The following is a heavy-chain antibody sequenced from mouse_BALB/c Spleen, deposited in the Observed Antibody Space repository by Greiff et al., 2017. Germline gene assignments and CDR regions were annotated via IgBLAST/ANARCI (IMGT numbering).Heavy chain of an antibody. D-gene: IGHD2-1*01. J-gene: IGHJ4*01. CDR1: GYTFTSYN. CDR2: IYPGNGDT. Sequence: QVQLQQPGAELVKPGASVKMSCKASGYTFTSYNMHWVKQTPGQGLEWIGAIYPGNGDTSYNQKFKGKATLTADKSSSTAYMQLSSLTSEDSAVYYCARWDGNYPYYAMDYWGQGTSFTVSS. V-gene: IGHV1-12*01. CDR3: ARWDGNYPYYAMDY.